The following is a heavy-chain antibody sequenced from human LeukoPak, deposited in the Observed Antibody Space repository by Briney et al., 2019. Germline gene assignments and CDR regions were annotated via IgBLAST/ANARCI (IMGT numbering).Heavy chain of an antibody. D-gene: IGHD3-22*01. CDR3: ARGIYYYDGSGDY. CDR1: GGSISSYY. V-gene: IGHV4-59*08. CDR2: IYYSGST. J-gene: IGHJ4*02. Sequence: SETLSLTCTVSGGSISSYYWSWIRQPPGKGLEWIGYIYYSGSTNYNPSLKSRVTISINTSKNQFSLNLTSVTAADTAVYYCARGIYYYDGSGDYGGQETRVTVSS.